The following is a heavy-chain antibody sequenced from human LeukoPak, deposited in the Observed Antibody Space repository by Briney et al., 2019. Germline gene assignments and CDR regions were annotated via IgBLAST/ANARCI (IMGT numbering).Heavy chain of an antibody. D-gene: IGHD3-10*01. CDR2: ISGSGGST. CDR3: ASLSGLGWFDP. Sequence: GGSLRLSCAASGFTFSSYGMSWVRQAPGKGLEWVSAISGSGGSTYYADSVKGRFTISRDNAKNSLYLQMNSLRAEDTAVYYCASLSGLGWFDPWGQGTLVTVSS. J-gene: IGHJ5*02. V-gene: IGHV3-23*01. CDR1: GFTFSSYG.